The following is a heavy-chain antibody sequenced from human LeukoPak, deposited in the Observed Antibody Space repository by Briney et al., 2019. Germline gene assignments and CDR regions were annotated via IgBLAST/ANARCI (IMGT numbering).Heavy chain of an antibody. Sequence: PSETLSLTCTVSGGSVSSGSYYWSWIRQPPGKGLEWIGYIYYSGSTNYNPSLKSRVTISVDTSKNQFSLKLSSVTAADTAVYYCARAQGVVRGVIIPLWYCDLWGRGTLVTVSS. J-gene: IGHJ2*01. V-gene: IGHV4-61*01. D-gene: IGHD3-10*01. CDR1: GGSVSSGSYY. CDR3: ARAQGVVRGVIIPLWYCDL. CDR2: IYYSGST.